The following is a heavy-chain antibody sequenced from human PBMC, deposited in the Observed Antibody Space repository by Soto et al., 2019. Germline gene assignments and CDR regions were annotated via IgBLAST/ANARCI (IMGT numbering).Heavy chain of an antibody. V-gene: IGHV1-8*01. J-gene: IGHJ6*03. D-gene: IGHD6-6*01. CDR3: ARGVAARRRTYYYYYMDV. CDR1: GYTFTSYD. CDR2: MNPNSGNT. Sequence: QVQLVQSGAEVKKPGASVKVSCKASGYTFTSYDINWVRQATGQGLEWMGWMNPNSGNTGYAQKFQGRVNMTRNTSISTAYMELSSLRSEDTAVYYCARGVAARRRTYYYYYMDVWGKGTTVTVSS.